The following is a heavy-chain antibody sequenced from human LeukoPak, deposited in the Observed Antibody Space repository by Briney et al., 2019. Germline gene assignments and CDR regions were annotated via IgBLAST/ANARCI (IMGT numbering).Heavy chain of an antibody. D-gene: IGHD3-22*01. CDR1: GFTFSSYS. J-gene: IGHJ5*02. V-gene: IGHV3-21*01. Sequence: GGSLRLSCAASGFTFSSYSMNWVRQAPGKGLEWVSSISSSSSYIYYADSVKGRFTISRDNAKNSLYLQMNSLRAEDTAVYYCARGNYDSSGYPTDWFDPWSQGTLVTVSS. CDR3: ARGNYDSSGYPTDWFDP. CDR2: ISSSSSYI.